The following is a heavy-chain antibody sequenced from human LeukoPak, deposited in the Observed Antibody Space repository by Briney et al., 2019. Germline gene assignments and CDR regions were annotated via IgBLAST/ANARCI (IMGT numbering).Heavy chain of an antibody. V-gene: IGHV3-11*01. CDR2: ISGSGHTI. Sequence: PGGSLRLSCAASGFTFSDYYMSWIRQAPGKGLEWVSYISGSGHTIYYTDSVKGRFTISRDNAKNSLYLQMNSPRPEDTALYYCARAEGYSSGWYDYWGQGTLVTVSS. CDR3: ARAEGYSSGWYDY. J-gene: IGHJ4*02. D-gene: IGHD6-19*01. CDR1: GFTFSDYY.